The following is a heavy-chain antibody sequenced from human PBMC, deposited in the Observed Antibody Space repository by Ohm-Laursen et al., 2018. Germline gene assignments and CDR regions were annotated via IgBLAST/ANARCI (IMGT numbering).Heavy chain of an antibody. D-gene: IGHD6-13*01. Sequence: PSETLSLTCTVSGGSISSYYWSWIRQPPGKGLEWIGYIYYSGSTNYNPSLKSRVTISVDTSKNQFSLKLSSVTAADTAVYYCARGPRIAAAGGGMDYWGQGTLVTVSS. CDR2: IYYSGST. CDR3: ARGPRIAAAGGGMDY. V-gene: IGHV4-59*01. CDR1: GGSISSYY. J-gene: IGHJ4*02.